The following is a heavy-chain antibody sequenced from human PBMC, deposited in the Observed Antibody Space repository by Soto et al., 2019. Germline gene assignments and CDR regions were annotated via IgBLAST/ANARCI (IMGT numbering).Heavy chain of an antibody. V-gene: IGHV1-18*01. J-gene: IGHJ4*02. D-gene: IGHD3-10*01. CDR3: ARGGGYYGSWTYPFDY. CDR1: GYTFSNYG. Sequence: QVQLVQSGAEVKKPGASVKVSCKTSGYTFSNYGIAWVRQAPGQGLEWMGWISGYNYNTNYAQKLQGRVTMTRDISTSTAYMELRSLISADTAVYYCARGGGYYGSWTYPFDYWGQGTLVTVSS. CDR2: ISGYNYNT.